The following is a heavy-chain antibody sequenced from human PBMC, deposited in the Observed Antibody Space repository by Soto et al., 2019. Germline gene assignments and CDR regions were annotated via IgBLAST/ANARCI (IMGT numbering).Heavy chain of an antibody. J-gene: IGHJ4*02. V-gene: IGHV3-74*01. D-gene: IGHD3-10*01. Sequence: GGSLRLSCAASGFTFSGYWMHWVRQAPGKRLEWVSRINSDGSITTYADFAKGRFAISRDNAKNTLYLQMNSLRVEDTALYYCTTLLLWFGEPGYWGQGTLVTVSS. CDR3: TTLLLWFGEPGY. CDR1: GFTFSGYW. CDR2: INSDGSIT.